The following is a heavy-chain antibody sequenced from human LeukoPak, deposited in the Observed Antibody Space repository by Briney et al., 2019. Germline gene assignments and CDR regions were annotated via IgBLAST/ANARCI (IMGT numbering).Heavy chain of an antibody. CDR2: ISGNGGST. D-gene: IGHD5-18*01. V-gene: IGHV3-23*01. J-gene: IGHJ4*02. CDR1: GFPFSSCA. Sequence: GGSLRLSCAASGFPFSSCAMSWVRQAPGKGLEWVSAISGNGGSTYYADSVKGRFTISRDNSKNTLYLQLNSLRAEDTAVYFCANGREYNFGLDYWAKGTMVTFFS. CDR3: ANGREYNFGLDY.